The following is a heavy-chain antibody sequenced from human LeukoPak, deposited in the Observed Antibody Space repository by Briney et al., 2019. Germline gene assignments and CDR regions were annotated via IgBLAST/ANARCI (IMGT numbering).Heavy chain of an antibody. CDR3: ARHVWLQPFDY. CDR1: GGSISSTNW. V-gene: IGHV4-4*02. Sequence: SETLSLTCGVSGGSISSTNWWSWVRQPPGQGLEWIGEISLTGQTNYNPSLNGRVTMSLDESRNQLSLKLTSVTAADTAVYYCARHVWLQPFDYWGQGTLVTVSS. J-gene: IGHJ4*02. D-gene: IGHD3-9*01. CDR2: ISLTGQT.